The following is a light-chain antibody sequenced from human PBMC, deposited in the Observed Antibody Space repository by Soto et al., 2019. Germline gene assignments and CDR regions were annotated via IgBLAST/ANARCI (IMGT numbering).Light chain of an antibody. CDR1: QSISDT. Sequence: EIVLTQSPGTLSLSPGERATLSCRASQSISDTLAWYQQKPGQAPRLLIHGASTRATGFPARFSGSGSGTDFTLTISSLEPEDFAVYYCQQRSNWPPTWTFGQGTKVDIK. V-gene: IGKV3-11*01. J-gene: IGKJ1*01. CDR2: GAS. CDR3: QQRSNWPPTWT.